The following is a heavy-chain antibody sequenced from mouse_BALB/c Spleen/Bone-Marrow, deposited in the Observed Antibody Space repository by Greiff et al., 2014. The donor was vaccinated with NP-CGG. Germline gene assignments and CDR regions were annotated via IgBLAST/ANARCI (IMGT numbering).Heavy chain of an antibody. J-gene: IGHJ2*01. D-gene: IGHD1-2*01. Sequence: QVQLQQSGVELARPGASVKLSCKASGYSFTSYWIQWVKQRPGQGLEWLGTIYPGDGDTRYTQKFKGKATLTADKSSSTAYMQVSSLASEDSAVYYCARSYGSFYFDYWGQGVTLTVSS. CDR1: GYSFTSYW. V-gene: IGHV1-87*01. CDR3: ARSYGSFYFDY. CDR2: IYPGDGDT.